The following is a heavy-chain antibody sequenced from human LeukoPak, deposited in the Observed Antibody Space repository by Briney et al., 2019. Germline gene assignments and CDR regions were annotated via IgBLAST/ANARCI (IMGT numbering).Heavy chain of an antibody. CDR2: IKQDGSEK. Sequence: PGGSLRLSCAASGFTFSSYGMHWVRQAPGKGLEWVANIKQDGSEKYYVDSVKGRFTISRDNAKNSLYLQMNSLRAEDTAVYYCAKHSGTYYLYQYMDAWGQGTPVTVSS. CDR1: GFTFSSYG. V-gene: IGHV3-7*03. D-gene: IGHD1-26*01. CDR3: AKHSGTYYLYQYMDA. J-gene: IGHJ6*03.